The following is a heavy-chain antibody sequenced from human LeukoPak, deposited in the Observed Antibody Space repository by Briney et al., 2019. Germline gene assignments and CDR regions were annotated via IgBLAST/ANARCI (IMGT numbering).Heavy chain of an antibody. Sequence: SETLSLTCTVSGGSISSYYWSWIRQPPGKGLEWIGYIYYSGSTNYNPSLKSRVTISVDTSKNQFSLKLSSVAAADTAVYYCARARYYDSSGYYYWGQGTLVTVSS. J-gene: IGHJ4*02. CDR3: ARARYYDSSGYYY. CDR2: IYYSGST. V-gene: IGHV4-59*01. D-gene: IGHD3-22*01. CDR1: GGSISSYY.